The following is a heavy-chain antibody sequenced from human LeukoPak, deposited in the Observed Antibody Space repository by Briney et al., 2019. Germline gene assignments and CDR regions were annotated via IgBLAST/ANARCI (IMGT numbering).Heavy chain of an antibody. V-gene: IGHV3-48*03. J-gene: IGHJ4*02. CDR2: ISSSGSTI. D-gene: IGHD6-13*01. CDR1: GFTFSSYE. Sequence: EGSLRLSCAASGFTFSSYEMNWVRQAPGKGLEWVSYISSSGSTIYYADSVKGRFTISRDNSKNTLYLQMNSLRAEDTAVYYCAKDFRAAASQYYFDYWGQGTLVTVSS. CDR3: AKDFRAAASQYYFDY.